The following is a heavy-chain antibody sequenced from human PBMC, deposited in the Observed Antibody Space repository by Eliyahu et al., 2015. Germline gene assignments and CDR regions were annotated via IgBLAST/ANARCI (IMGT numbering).Heavy chain of an antibody. V-gene: IGHV4-34*01. Sequence: QVQLQQWGAGLLKPSETLSLTCAVYGGXXSXXXWSWIXQPPGKGLEWIGEXNHSGSTNYNPSLKSRVTISVDTSKNQFSLKLSSVTAADTAVYYCARGTYYYDSSGHHVGHYFDYWGQGTLVTVSS. CDR1: GGXXSXXX. CDR2: XNHSGST. J-gene: IGHJ4*02. CDR3: ARGTYYYDSSGHHVGHYFDY. D-gene: IGHD3-22*01.